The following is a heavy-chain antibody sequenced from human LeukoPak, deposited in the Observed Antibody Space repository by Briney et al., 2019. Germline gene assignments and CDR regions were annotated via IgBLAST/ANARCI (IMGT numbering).Heavy chain of an antibody. CDR2: ISGSYSHI. Sequence: GGSLRLSCEASGFTFSSYSMNWVRRAPGKGLEWVSSISGSYSHIYYVDSVKGRFTISRDNAKNSLYLQMNSLRAEDTAVYYCARDRFQSGGSPNVFDIWGRGTMVTVSS. CDR3: ARDRFQSGGSPNVFDI. V-gene: IGHV3-21*01. CDR1: GFTFSSYS. J-gene: IGHJ3*02. D-gene: IGHD1-26*01.